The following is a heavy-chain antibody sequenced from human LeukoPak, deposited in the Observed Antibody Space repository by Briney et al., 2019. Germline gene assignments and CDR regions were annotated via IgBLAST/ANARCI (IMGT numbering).Heavy chain of an antibody. D-gene: IGHD3-16*01. CDR3: ARDRRSGLDYSVQGGLLADP. CDR2: LKQYAYQP. V-gene: IGHV3-7*03. J-gene: IGHJ5*02. CDR1: GFSFSSSW. Sequence: GGTLRLSCAASGFSFSSSWMAWVRQARGQGREWVDNLKQYAYQPLNVEPGTGRFTISRDSAKNSLDLYLNSLRGEDTAMYCCARDRRSGLDYSVQGGLLADP.